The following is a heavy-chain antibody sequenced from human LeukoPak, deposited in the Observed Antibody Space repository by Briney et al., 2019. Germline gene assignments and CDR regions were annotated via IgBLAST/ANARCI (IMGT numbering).Heavy chain of an antibody. J-gene: IGHJ4*02. CDR3: AREVFVGMGLSFDY. CDR1: GFTFSSYW. D-gene: IGHD3-16*01. V-gene: IGHV3-21*01. CDR2: ISPSSSYI. Sequence: GGSLRLSRAASGFTFSSYWMHWVRQAPGKGLEWVSSISPSSSYIYYADSVKGRFAISRDNAENSLYLQMNSLSAEDTAVYYCAREVFVGMGLSFDYWGQGTLVTVSS.